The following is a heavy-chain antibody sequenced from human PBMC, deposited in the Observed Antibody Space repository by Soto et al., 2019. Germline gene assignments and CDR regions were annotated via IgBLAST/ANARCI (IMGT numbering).Heavy chain of an antibody. CDR2: ISFSGSTI. CDR3: TRGAGFFYGVDV. Sequence: PGGSLRLSCAASGFSFSDYEMNWVRQAPGKGLEWTAHISFSGSTIYYADSVKGRFSISRDNSKNFLYLQMSGLRANDSAVYYCTRGAGFFYGVDVWGLGTTVTVSS. CDR1: GFSFSDYE. J-gene: IGHJ6*02. D-gene: IGHD3-10*01. V-gene: IGHV3-48*03.